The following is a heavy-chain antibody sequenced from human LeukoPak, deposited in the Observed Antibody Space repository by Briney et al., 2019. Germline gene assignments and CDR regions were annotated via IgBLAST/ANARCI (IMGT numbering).Heavy chain of an antibody. J-gene: IGHJ6*03. V-gene: IGHV4-4*07. CDR1: GDSISGFY. CDR2: ISTSGSA. CDR3: GRGLPSYGDYVDYYFYMDV. D-gene: IGHD4-17*01. Sequence: PSETLSLTCTVSGDSISGFYWSWIRQPAGKGLQWIGRISTSGSANYNPSLKSRVTMSVDRSTNEFSLTVRSVTAADTALYYCGRGLPSYGDYVDYYFYMDVWGKGTTVTVSS.